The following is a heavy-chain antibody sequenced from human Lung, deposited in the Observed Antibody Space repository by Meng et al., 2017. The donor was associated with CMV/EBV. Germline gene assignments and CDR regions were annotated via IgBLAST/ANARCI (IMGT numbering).Heavy chain of an antibody. CDR1: GGSFSGYY. D-gene: IGHD5-24*01. CDR2: INHSGST. V-gene: IGHV4-34*01. CDR3: ARWATANYYYYGMDV. J-gene: IGHJ6*02. Sequence: SETXSLXCAVYGGSFSGYYWSWIRQPPGKGPEWIGEINHSGSTNYNPSLKSRVTISVDTSKNQFSLKLSSVTAADTAVYYCARWATANYYYYGMDVWGQGTTVTVSS.